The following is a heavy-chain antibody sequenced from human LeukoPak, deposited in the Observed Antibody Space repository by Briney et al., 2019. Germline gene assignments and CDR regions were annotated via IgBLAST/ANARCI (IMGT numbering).Heavy chain of an antibody. CDR1: GGSFSGYY. V-gene: IGHV4-34*01. D-gene: IGHD5-18*01. CDR2: INHSGST. CDR3: ARGLTRGYRYHGVGY. Sequence: PSETLSLTCAVYGGSFSGYYWSWIRQPPGKGLEWIGEINHSGSTNYNPSLKSRVTISVDTSKNQFSLKLSSVTAADTAVYYCARGLTRGYRYHGVGYWGQGTLVTVSS. J-gene: IGHJ4*02.